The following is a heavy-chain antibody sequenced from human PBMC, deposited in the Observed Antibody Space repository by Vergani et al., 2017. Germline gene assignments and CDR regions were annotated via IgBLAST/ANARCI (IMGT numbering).Heavy chain of an antibody. J-gene: IGHJ4*02. V-gene: IGHV3-21*01. CDR3: ARAVEWSGYFLDY. Sequence: EVQLLESGGGLVQPGGSLRLSCAASGFTFSSYAMSWVRQAPGKGLEWVSSISSSSSYIYYADSVKGRFTISRDNAKNSLYLQMNSLRAEDTAVYYCARAVEWSGYFLDYWGQGTLVTVSS. CDR2: ISSSSSYI. D-gene: IGHD3-3*01. CDR1: GFTFSSYA.